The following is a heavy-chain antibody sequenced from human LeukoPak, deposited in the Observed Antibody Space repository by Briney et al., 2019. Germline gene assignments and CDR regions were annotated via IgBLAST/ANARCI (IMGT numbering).Heavy chain of an antibody. CDR2: VSPDGSDK. D-gene: IGHD3-3*01. V-gene: IGHV3-7*01. CDR3: FTSSSGHNP. J-gene: IGHJ5*02. CDR1: GFTFNSYW. Sequence: GGSLRLSCAASGFTFNSYWMSWVRQAPGMGLEWVAHVSPDGSDKYYVDSVKGRFTISRDNGRNSLSLQMNTLRAEDTAIYYCFTSSSGHNPWGQGTLVTVSS.